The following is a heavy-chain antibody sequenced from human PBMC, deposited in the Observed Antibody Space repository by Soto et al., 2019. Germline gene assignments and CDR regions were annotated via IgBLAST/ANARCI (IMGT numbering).Heavy chain of an antibody. D-gene: IGHD2-2*01. J-gene: IGHJ4*02. Sequence: SETLSLTCAVDGGSFSGDCWSWIRQPPGKGLEWIGEINHSGSTNYNPSLKSRVTISVDTSKNQFSLKLSSVTAADTAVYYCARYIVVVPAAMRRCFDYWGQGTRVTVSS. CDR1: GGSFSGDC. V-gene: IGHV4-34*01. CDR3: ARYIVVVPAAMRRCFDY. CDR2: INHSGST.